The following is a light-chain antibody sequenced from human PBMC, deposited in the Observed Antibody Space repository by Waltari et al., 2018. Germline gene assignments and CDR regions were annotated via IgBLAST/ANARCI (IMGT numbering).Light chain of an antibody. CDR2: NVR. V-gene: IGLV2-8*01. Sequence: QSALTQPASVSGSPGQSITISCTGTSSDVGGYHHVSWYQQHPGQTPKLLIYNVRQRPSGVPDRFSGSKSGNTASLIVSGLQADDEADYYCSSYAGSNIVFGGGTKLTVL. J-gene: IGLJ2*01. CDR3: SSYAGSNIV. CDR1: SSDVGGYHH.